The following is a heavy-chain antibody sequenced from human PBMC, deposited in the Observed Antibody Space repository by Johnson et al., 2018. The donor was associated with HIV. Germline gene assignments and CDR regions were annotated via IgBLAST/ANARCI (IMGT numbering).Heavy chain of an antibody. CDR3: ATFGYTSGWIVTDDAFDV. CDR2: IWYDGSSK. Sequence: QVQLVESGGGVVQPGRSLRLSCAASGFTFSNYGMHWVRQAPGKGLEWVAIIWYDGSSKYYAASLKGRISISRDNSMNTLYLQMNSLRAEDTAVYYCATFGYTSGWIVTDDAFDVWGHGTLVTVSS. CDR1: GFTFSNYG. V-gene: IGHV3-30*19. J-gene: IGHJ3*01. D-gene: IGHD6-19*01.